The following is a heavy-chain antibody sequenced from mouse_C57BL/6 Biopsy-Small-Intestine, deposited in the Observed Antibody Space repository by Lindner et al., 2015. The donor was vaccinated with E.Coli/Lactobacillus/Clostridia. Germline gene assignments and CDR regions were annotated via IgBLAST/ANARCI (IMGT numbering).Heavy chain of an antibody. CDR3: AGDYPSV. V-gene: IGHV1-82*01. CDR1: GYAFSRSW. J-gene: IGHJ1*03. CDR2: IYPGDGDT. D-gene: IGHD5-5*01. Sequence: VQLQESGPELVKPGASVKISCKASGYAFSRSWMNWVKQRPGKGLEWIGRIYPGDGDTNYNGKFKGKATLTADKSSSTAYMQLSSLTSEDSAVYFCAGDYPSVWGTGTTVTVSS.